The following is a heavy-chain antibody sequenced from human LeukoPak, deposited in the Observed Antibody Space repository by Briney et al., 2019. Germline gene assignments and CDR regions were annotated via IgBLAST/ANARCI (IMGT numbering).Heavy chain of an antibody. D-gene: IGHD4-17*01. J-gene: IGHJ4*02. CDR1: GYTFTSYY. Sequence: ASVKVSCKSSGYTFTSYYMHRVRQAPGQGLEWMGIINPSGGSTSYAQKFQGRVTMTRDTSTSTVYMELSSLRSEDTAVYYCARDRNYGDYSRVCMDYWGQGTLVTVSS. CDR2: INPSGGST. V-gene: IGHV1-46*01. CDR3: ARDRNYGDYSRVCMDY.